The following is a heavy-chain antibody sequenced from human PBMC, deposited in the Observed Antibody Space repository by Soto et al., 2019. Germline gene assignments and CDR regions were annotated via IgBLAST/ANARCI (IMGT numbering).Heavy chain of an antibody. V-gene: IGHV3-64*01. J-gene: IGHJ4*02. Sequence: EVQLVESGGGLVQPGGSLRLSCAASGFTFSSYAMHWVRQAPGKGLEYVSAISSNGGSTYYANSVKGRFTISRDNSKTPLYLQMGSLRAEDMAVYYCARGPGYYFAYWGQGTLVTVSS. CDR1: GFTFSSYA. CDR2: ISSNGGST. CDR3: ARGPGYYFAY.